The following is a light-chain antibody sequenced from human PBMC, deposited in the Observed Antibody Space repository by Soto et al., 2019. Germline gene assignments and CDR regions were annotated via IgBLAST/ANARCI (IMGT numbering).Light chain of an antibody. Sequence: EIVLTQSPATLSLSPGERATLSCRASQSVSSYLAWYQQKPGQAPRLLIYDASSRATGIPARFSGSGSGTDFTLTLSSLEPEDFAVSYCQQRSNWPVTFGQGTKVEIK. CDR3: QQRSNWPVT. V-gene: IGKV3-11*01. J-gene: IGKJ1*01. CDR1: QSVSSY. CDR2: DAS.